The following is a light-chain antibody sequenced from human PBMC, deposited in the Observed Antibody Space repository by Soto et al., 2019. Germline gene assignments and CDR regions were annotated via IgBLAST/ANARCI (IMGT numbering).Light chain of an antibody. CDR2: ASS. CDR1: QGINIY. Sequence: DIQMTQSPSSLSASVGDTITITCWASQGINIYLNWYQHKPGTAHSLLIYASSSLQNGVPSRFSGSGSGTDFTLTISSLQSKDCATYYCQRSYGPALTCGGGTEVELK. CDR3: QRSYGPALT. J-gene: IGKJ4*01. V-gene: IGKV1-39*01.